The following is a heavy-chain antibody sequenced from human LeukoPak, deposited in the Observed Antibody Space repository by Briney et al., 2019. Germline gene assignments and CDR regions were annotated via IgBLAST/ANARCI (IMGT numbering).Heavy chain of an antibody. CDR2: ISSSSSTI. J-gene: IGHJ4*02. D-gene: IGHD3-22*01. Sequence: GGSLRLSCAASGFTFSSYSMNWVRQAPGKGLEWVSHISSSSSTIYYADSVKGRFTISRDNAKNSLYLQMNSLRAEDTAVYYCARATYYYDSSGYYYFEYWGQGTLDTVSS. V-gene: IGHV3-48*01. CDR1: GFTFSSYS. CDR3: ARATYYYDSSGYYYFEY.